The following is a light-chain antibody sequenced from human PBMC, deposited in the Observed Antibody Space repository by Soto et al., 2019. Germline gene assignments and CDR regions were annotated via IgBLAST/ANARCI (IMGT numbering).Light chain of an antibody. CDR3: QSYDSSLTGPKVL. V-gene: IGLV1-40*01. CDR1: SSNIGAGYD. CDR2: GNS. Sequence: QSALTHTPSVSGAPGQRVTISCTGSSSNIGAGYDVHWYQQFPGTAPKLLIYGNSNRPSGVPARFSGSKSGSSASLAITGLQAEDEADYYCQSYDSSLTGPKVLFGGGTKLTVL. J-gene: IGLJ2*01.